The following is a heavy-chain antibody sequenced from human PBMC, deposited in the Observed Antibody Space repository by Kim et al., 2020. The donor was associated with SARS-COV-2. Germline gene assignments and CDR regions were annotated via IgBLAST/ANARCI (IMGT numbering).Heavy chain of an antibody. CDR2: ISGSGGST. J-gene: IGHJ4*02. Sequence: GGSLRLSCAASGFTFSSYAMSWVRQAPGKGLEWVSAISGSGGSTYYADSVKGRFTISRDNSKNTLYLQMNSLRIEDTAVYYCAKDLVYSRGWLLTGYFDDWGQGTLFTVSS. V-gene: IGHV3-23*01. D-gene: IGHD6-19*01. CDR1: GFTFSSYA. CDR3: AKDLVYSRGWLLTGYFDD.